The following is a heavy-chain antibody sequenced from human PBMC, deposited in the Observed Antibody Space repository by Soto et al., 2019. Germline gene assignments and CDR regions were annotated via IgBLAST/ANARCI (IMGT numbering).Heavy chain of an antibody. CDR3: AREEIEEMATIPAFDI. CDR2: IYYSGST. V-gene: IGHV4-31*03. CDR1: GGSISSGGNY. Sequence: QVQLQESGPGLVKPSQTLSLTCTVSGGSISSGGNYWSWIRQHPGKGLEWIGYIYYSGSTYYNPSLKSRVTISVDTSKNLFSLKLSSVTAADTAVYYCAREEIEEMATIPAFDIWGQGTMVTVSS. J-gene: IGHJ3*02. D-gene: IGHD5-12*01.